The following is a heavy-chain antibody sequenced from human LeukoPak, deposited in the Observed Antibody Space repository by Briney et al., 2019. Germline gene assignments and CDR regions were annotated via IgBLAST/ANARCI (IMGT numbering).Heavy chain of an antibody. CDR3: AREGRSTSVWCSGGSCYDFDY. CDR2: ISNTKNEM. Sequence: GGSLRLSCAASGFTFSTYNMNWVRQPPGKGLEWVSSISNTKNEMYYADSVKGRFTISRNNAKNSLYLQMNSLRAEDTAVYYCAREGRSTSVWCSGGSCYDFDYWGQGVLLTVSS. D-gene: IGHD2-15*01. CDR1: GFTFSTYN. V-gene: IGHV3-21*01. J-gene: IGHJ4*02.